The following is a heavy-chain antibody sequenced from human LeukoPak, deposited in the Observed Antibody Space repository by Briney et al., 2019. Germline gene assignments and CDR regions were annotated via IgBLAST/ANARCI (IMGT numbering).Heavy chain of an antibody. J-gene: IGHJ4*02. V-gene: IGHV1-2*02. CDR3: ARINPYYYGSGSYYTTDYYFDC. D-gene: IGHD3-10*01. CDR2: INPNSGGT. CDR1: GYTFTGYY. Sequence: GASVKVSCKASGYTFTGYYMHWVRQAPGQGLEWMGWINPNSGGTNYAQKFQGRVTMTRDTSISTAYMELSRLRSDDTAVYYCARINPYYYGSGSYYTTDYYFDCWGQGTLVTVSS.